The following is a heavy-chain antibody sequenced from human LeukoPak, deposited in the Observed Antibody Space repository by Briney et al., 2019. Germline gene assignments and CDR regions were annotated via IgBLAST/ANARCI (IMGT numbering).Heavy chain of an antibody. J-gene: IGHJ5*02. Sequence: SETLSLTCAVYGGSFSGYYWSWIRQPPGKGLEWIGEINHSGSTNYNPSLKSRVTISVDTSKNQFSLKLRSVTAADTAVYYCARGSYDLITMVRGVKNWFDPWGQGTLVTVSS. CDR2: INHSGST. CDR1: GGSFSGYY. V-gene: IGHV4-34*01. CDR3: ARGSYDLITMVRGVKNWFDP. D-gene: IGHD3-10*01.